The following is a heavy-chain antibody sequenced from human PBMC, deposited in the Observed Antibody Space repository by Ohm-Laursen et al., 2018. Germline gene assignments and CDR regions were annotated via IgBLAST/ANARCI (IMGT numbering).Heavy chain of an antibody. CDR1: GFTFSSYS. V-gene: IGHV3-48*04. CDR3: AKAMYYYDSSGYFPCADY. CDR2: ITSSDSTV. J-gene: IGHJ4*02. Sequence: SLRLSCAASGFTFSSYSMNWVRQAPGKGLEWVSYITSSDSTVYYADSVKSRFTVSRDNAKNSLYLQMNSLRAEDTAVYYCAKAMYYYDSSGYFPCADYWGQGTLVTVSS. D-gene: IGHD3-22*01.